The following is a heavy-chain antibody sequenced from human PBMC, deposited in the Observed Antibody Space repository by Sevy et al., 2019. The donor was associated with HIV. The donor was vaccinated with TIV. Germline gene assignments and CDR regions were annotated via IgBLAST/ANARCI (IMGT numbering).Heavy chain of an antibody. CDR3: ARTEDDYVWGSYRYRPSYYFDY. J-gene: IGHJ4*02. CDR1: GFTFSSYA. D-gene: IGHD3-16*02. V-gene: IGHV3-30-3*01. Sequence: GGSLRLSCAASGFTFSSYAMHWVRQAPGKGLEWVAVISYDGSNKYYADSVKGRFTISRDNSKNTLYLQMNSLRAEDTAVYYCARTEDDYVWGSYRYRPSYYFDYWGQGTLATVSS. CDR2: ISYDGSNK.